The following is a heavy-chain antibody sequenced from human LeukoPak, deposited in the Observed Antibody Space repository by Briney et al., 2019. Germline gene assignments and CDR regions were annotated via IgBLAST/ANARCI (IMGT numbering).Heavy chain of an antibody. Sequence: SEALSLTCAVYGGSFSGYYWSWIRQPPGKGLEWIGEINHSGSTNYNPSLKSRVTISVDTSKNQFSLKLSSVTAADTAVYYRARGRTRSYRRLKLGDYFDYWGQGTLVTVSS. V-gene: IGHV4-34*01. D-gene: IGHD1-26*01. CDR3: ARGRTRSYRRLKLGDYFDY. CDR2: INHSGST. J-gene: IGHJ4*02. CDR1: GGSFSGYY.